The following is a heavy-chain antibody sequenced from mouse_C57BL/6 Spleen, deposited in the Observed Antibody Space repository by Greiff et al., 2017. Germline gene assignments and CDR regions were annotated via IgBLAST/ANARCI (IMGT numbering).Heavy chain of an antibody. J-gene: IGHJ4*01. Sequence: QVQLQQSGAELVKPGASVKISCKASGYAFSSYWMNWVKQRPGKGLEWIGQIYPGDGDTNYNGKFKGKATLTADKSSSTAYMQLSSLTSEDSAVYFCARGAYGSAMDYWGQGTSVTVSS. CDR2: IYPGDGDT. D-gene: IGHD1-1*01. CDR1: GYAFSSYW. V-gene: IGHV1-80*01. CDR3: ARGAYGSAMDY.